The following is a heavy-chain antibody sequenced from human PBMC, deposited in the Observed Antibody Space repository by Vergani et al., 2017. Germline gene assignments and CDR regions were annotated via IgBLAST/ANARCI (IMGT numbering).Heavy chain of an antibody. Sequence: QVQLVQSGAEVKKPGSSVKVSCKASGGTFSSYAMNWVRQAPGQGLEWMGWINTNTGNPTYAQGFTGRFVFSLDTSVSTAYLQISSLKAEDTAVYYCARVGSSRQGYYFDYWGQGTLVTVSS. J-gene: IGHJ4*02. V-gene: IGHV7-4-1*02. CDR3: ARVGSSRQGYYFDY. D-gene: IGHD2-15*01. CDR2: INTNTGNP. CDR1: GGTFSSYA.